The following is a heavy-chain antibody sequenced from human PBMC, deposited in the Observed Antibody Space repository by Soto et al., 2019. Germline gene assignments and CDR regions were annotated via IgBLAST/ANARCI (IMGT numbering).Heavy chain of an antibody. Sequence: VGSLRLSCAASGFTFSSYGMHWVRQAPGKGLEWVAVIWYDGSNKYYADSVKGRFTISRDNSKNTLYLQMNSLRAEDTAVYYCARDPYGDYAAFDIWGQGTMVAVSS. J-gene: IGHJ3*02. D-gene: IGHD4-17*01. CDR1: GFTFSSYG. V-gene: IGHV3-33*01. CDR3: ARDPYGDYAAFDI. CDR2: IWYDGSNK.